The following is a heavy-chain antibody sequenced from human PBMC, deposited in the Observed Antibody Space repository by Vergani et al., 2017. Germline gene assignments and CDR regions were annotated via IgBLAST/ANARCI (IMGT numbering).Heavy chain of an antibody. D-gene: IGHD3-10*01. V-gene: IGHV1-69*01. Sequence: QVQLVQSGAEVKKPGSSVKVSCKASGGTFSSYAISWVRQAPGQGLEWMGGIIPIFGTANYAQKFQGRVTITADESTSTAYMELSSLRSEDTAVYYCARGFSYYYGSGNTTPARTQYYFDYWGQGTLVTVSS. CDR3: ARGFSYYYGSGNTTPARTQYYFDY. J-gene: IGHJ4*02. CDR1: GGTFSSYA. CDR2: IIPIFGTA.